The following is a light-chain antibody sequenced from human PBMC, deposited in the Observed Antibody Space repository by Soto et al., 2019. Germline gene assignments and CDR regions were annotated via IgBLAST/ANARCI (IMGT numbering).Light chain of an antibody. CDR2: DAS. J-gene: IGKJ4*01. V-gene: IGKV3-11*01. CDR3: QQRTSWPPSLT. CDR1: QSVSVY. Sequence: EVVLTQSPATLSLSPGERAILSCRASQSVSVYLRWYQQRPGQPPRLLIYDASNRAAGIPARFSGSGSGTDFTLTISSRGPDDFGVYYCQQRTSWPPSLTFGGGTRVEI.